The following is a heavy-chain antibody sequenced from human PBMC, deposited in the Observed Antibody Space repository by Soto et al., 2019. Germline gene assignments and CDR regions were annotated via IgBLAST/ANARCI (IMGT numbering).Heavy chain of an antibody. J-gene: IGHJ4*02. D-gene: IGHD3-22*01. CDR3: ARGDFYDIHDY. Sequence: QVQLVQSGAEVKKPGASVKVSCKASGYTFTNYAMHWVRQAPGQRLEWMGWINAGNGNTKYSQKFQGSVTITRDTSASTAYTELISLRSEDTAVYYCARGDFYDIHDYWGQGTLVTVSS. CDR2: INAGNGNT. V-gene: IGHV1-3*01. CDR1: GYTFTNYA.